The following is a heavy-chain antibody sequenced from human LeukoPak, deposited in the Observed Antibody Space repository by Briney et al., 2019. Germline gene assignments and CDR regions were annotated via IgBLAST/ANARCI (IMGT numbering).Heavy chain of an antibody. CDR1: GFTFSSYG. D-gene: IGHD6-19*01. Sequence: GRSLRLSCAASGFTFSSYGMHWVLQAPGKGLEWVAVIWYDGSNKYYADSVKGRFTISRDNSKSTLYLQMNSLRAEDTAVYYCARDLAVAGKGFDHWGQGTLVTVSS. CDR3: ARDLAVAGKGFDH. CDR2: IWYDGSNK. J-gene: IGHJ4*02. V-gene: IGHV3-33*01.